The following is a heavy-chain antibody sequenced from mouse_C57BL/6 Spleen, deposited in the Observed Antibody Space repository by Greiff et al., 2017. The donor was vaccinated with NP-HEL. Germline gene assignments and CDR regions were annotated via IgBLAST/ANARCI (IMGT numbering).Heavy chain of an antibody. J-gene: IGHJ4*01. D-gene: IGHD2-5*01. Sequence: EVKLMESGGGLAKPGGSLKLSCAASGFTFSSYAMSWVRQTPEKRLEWVATISDGGSYTYYPDNVKGRFTISRDNAKNNLYLQMSHLKSEDTAMYYCARDNSNYVNAMDYWGQGTSVTVSS. CDR3: ARDNSNYVNAMDY. CDR2: ISDGGSYT. V-gene: IGHV5-4*01. CDR1: GFTFSSYA.